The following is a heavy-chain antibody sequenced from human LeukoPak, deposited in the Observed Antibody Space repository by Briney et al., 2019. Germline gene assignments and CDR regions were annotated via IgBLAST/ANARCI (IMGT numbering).Heavy chain of an antibody. CDR2: IYSSGST. CDR3: ARGYGYYFES. J-gene: IGHJ4*02. CDR1: GGSISSYY. D-gene: IGHD5-18*01. Sequence: SGTLSLTCTVSGGSISSYYWNWIRQPPGKGLEWIGYIYSSGSTNYDPSLKSRVAISVDTSRNQFSLKLSSVTTADTAVYYCARGYGYYFESWGQGTLVTVSS. V-gene: IGHV4-59*03.